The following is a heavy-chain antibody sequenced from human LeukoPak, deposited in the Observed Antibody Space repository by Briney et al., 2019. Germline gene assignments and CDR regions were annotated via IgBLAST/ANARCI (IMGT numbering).Heavy chain of an antibody. Sequence: GGSLRLSCAASGFTFDDYGMSWVRQAPGKGLEWGSGINWNGGSTGYADSVKGRFTISRDNAKNSLYLQMNSLRAEDTAVYYCASLLNKVQLAQDYWGQGTLVTVSS. CDR2: INWNGGST. D-gene: IGHD5-18*01. V-gene: IGHV3-20*04. CDR3: ASLLNKVQLAQDY. CDR1: GFTFDDYG. J-gene: IGHJ4*02.